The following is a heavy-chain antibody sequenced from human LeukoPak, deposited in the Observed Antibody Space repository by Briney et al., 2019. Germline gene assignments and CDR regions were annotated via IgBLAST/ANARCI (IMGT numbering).Heavy chain of an antibody. Sequence: PSETLSLTCTVSGGSISSYYWSWIRQPPGKGLEWIGYISYIGSTNYNPSLKSRVTISVDTSKNQFSLKLSSVTAADTAVYYCARLASTHLVGNAFDIWGQGTMVTVSS. CDR2: ISYIGST. CDR3: ARLASTHLVGNAFDI. J-gene: IGHJ3*02. D-gene: IGHD6-13*01. V-gene: IGHV4-59*08. CDR1: GGSISSYY.